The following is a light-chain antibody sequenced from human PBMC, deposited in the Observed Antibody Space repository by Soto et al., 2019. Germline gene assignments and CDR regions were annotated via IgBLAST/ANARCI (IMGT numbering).Light chain of an antibody. V-gene: IGLV2-11*01. CDR2: DVS. CDR3: CSYAGSYTWV. J-gene: IGLJ3*02. CDR1: ISDVGGYNY. Sequence: QSALTQPRSVSGSPGQSVAISCTGTISDVGGYNYVSWCQQHPGKAPKLMIYDVSKRPSGVPDRFSGSKSGNTASLTISGLQAQDEADYYCCSYAGSYTWVFGGGTKLTVL.